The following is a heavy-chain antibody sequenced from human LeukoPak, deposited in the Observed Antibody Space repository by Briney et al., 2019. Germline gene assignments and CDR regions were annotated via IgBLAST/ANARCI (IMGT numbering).Heavy chain of an antibody. CDR2: INSDGSIT. CDR1: GFTFNSYW. Sequence: PGGSLRLSCAASGFTFNSYWMHWVRQAPGKGLVWVSRINSDGSITNYADSVKGRFTISRDNAENTLYLQMSSLRAEDTAVYYCTRDVGVTAWGEWNYWGQGTLVTVSS. V-gene: IGHV3-74*01. D-gene: IGHD2-15*01. J-gene: IGHJ4*02. CDR3: TRDVGVTAWGEWNY.